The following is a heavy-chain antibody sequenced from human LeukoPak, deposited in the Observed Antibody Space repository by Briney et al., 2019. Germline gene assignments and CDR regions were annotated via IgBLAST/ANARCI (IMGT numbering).Heavy chain of an antibody. CDR2: IKRETDGGTI. CDR1: GFTLNNAW. V-gene: IGHV3-15*01. D-gene: IGHD3-22*01. Sequence: PGGSLRLSCAASGFTLNNAWMSWVRQAPGKGLEWLGRIKRETDGGTIDYAAPVKGRFTISRDDPRNTLYLQMDSLKIEDTAVYYCTTDRYYDNSELQFQHWGQGTLVTVSS. J-gene: IGHJ1*01. CDR3: TTDRYYDNSELQFQH.